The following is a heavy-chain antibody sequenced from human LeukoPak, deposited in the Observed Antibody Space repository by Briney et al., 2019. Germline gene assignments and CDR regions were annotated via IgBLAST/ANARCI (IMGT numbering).Heavy chain of an antibody. Sequence: GGSLRLSCAASGFTFSSYGMHWVRQAPGKGLEWVAVMWFDGSNKYYADSVKGRFTISRDNSKNTLYLQMNSLRAEDTAVYYCAKGLGSSGYSPVDYWGQGTLATVSS. CDR3: AKGLGSSGYSPVDY. D-gene: IGHD3-22*01. CDR1: GFTFSSYG. V-gene: IGHV3-33*06. CDR2: MWFDGSNK. J-gene: IGHJ4*02.